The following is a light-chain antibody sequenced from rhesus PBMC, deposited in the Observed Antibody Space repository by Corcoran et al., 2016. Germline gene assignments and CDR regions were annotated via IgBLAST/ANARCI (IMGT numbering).Light chain of an antibody. V-gene: IGKV1-21*01. CDR3: QHYYSTPYS. Sequence: DIQMTQSPSSLSASVGDRVTITCRASQGITKDLAWYQQKPGETPKVLIYEASSLQSGIPSRFSGSGSGTAFTLTISSLQSEDFATYSCQHYYSTPYSFGQGTKVEIK. CDR2: EAS. J-gene: IGKJ2*01. CDR1: QGITKD.